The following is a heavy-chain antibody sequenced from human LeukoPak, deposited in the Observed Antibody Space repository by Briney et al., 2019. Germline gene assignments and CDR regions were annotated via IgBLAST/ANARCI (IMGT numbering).Heavy chain of an antibody. D-gene: IGHD4-17*01. J-gene: IGHJ4*02. CDR3: ARASTTVPNLLDH. CDR1: GFTFSSYA. Sequence: GGSLRLSCAASGFTFSSYAMSWVRQAPGKGLEWVSSISDSGGSTYHADSVKGRFTISRDNSKNTLYLQMNSLRAEDTAVYYCARASTTVPNLLDHWGRGTLVTVSS. V-gene: IGHV3-23*01. CDR2: ISDSGGST.